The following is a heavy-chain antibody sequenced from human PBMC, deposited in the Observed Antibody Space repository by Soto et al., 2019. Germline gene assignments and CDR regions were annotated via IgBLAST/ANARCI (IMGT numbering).Heavy chain of an antibody. Sequence: QVQLVQSGAEVTKPGASVKVSCKASGYTFTSYAMHWVRQAPGQRLEWMGWINAGNGNTKYSQKFKGRVTITRDTSASTAYMELSSLRSEDTAVYYCARGPGGPDGPGDYWGQGTLVTVSS. CDR1: GYTFTSYA. D-gene: IGHD2-15*01. CDR2: INAGNGNT. V-gene: IGHV1-3*01. CDR3: ARGPGGPDGPGDY. J-gene: IGHJ4*02.